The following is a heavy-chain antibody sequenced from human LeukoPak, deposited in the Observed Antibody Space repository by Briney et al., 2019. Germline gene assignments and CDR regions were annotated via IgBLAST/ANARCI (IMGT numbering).Heavy chain of an antibody. CDR2: IYTSGST. Sequence: SETLSLTCTVSGGSINGYFWNWIRQPAGKGLEWIGRIYTSGSTNYNPSLKSRVTISVDTSKNQFSLKLSSVTAADTAVYYCASGRYCSSTSCYLIYYYMDVWGKGTTVTVSS. D-gene: IGHD2-2*01. V-gene: IGHV4-4*07. CDR3: ASGRYCSSTSCYLIYYYMDV. J-gene: IGHJ6*03. CDR1: GGSINGYF.